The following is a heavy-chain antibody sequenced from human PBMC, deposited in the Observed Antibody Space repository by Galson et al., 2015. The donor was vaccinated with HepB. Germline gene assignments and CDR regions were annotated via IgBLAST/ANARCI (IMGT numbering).Heavy chain of an antibody. J-gene: IGHJ6*02. CDR2: MNPNSGNT. Sequence: SVTVSCKASGYTFTSYDINWVRQATGQGLEWMGWMNPNSGNTGYAQKFQGRVTMTRNTSISTAYMELSSLRSEDTAVYYCARGNAYLDYYYYGMDVWGQGTTVTVSS. CDR3: ARGNAYLDYYYYGMDV. CDR1: GYTFTSYD. V-gene: IGHV1-8*01.